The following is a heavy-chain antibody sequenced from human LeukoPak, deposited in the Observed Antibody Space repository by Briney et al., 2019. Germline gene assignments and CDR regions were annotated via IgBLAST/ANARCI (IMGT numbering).Heavy chain of an antibody. CDR3: AREAKRSITSSLFDP. CDR2: IYTSGST. CDR1: SDSLSSGSYY. Sequence: SQTLSLTCTVSSDSLSSGSYYWSWIRQPAGRGLEWIARIYTSGSTNYNPSLKRRVTISVDTSKNQFSLKLSSVTAADTAVYYCAREAKRSITSSLFDPWGQGTLVTVSS. D-gene: IGHD1-14*01. V-gene: IGHV4-61*02. J-gene: IGHJ5*02.